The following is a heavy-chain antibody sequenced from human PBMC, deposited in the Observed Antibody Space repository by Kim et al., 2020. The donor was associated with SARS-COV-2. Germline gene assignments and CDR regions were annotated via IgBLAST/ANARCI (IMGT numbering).Heavy chain of an antibody. CDR1: GFTFSSYA. CDR2: ISYDGSNK. J-gene: IGHJ6*02. D-gene: IGHD1-1*01. V-gene: IGHV3-30*04. CDR3: ARFRRTGDYYYGMDV. Sequence: GGSLRLSCAASGFTFSSYAMHWVRQAPGKGLEWVAVISYDGSNKYYADSVKGRFTISRDNSKNTLYLQMNSLRAEDTAVYYCARFRRTGDYYYGMDVWGQGTTVTVSS.